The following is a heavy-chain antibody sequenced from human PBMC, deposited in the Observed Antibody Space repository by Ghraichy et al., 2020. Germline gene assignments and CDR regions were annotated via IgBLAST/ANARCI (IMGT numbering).Heavy chain of an antibody. CDR1: GYTFTGYY. V-gene: IGHV1-2*04. CDR3: ARDVPPYSYGRGAYYGMDV. CDR2: INPNSGGT. Sequence: ASVKVSCKASGYTFTGYYMHWVRQAPGQGLEWMGWINPNSGGTNYAQKFQGWVTMTRDTSISTAYMELSRLRSDDTAVYYCARDVPPYSYGRGAYYGMDVWGQGTTVTVSS. J-gene: IGHJ6*02. D-gene: IGHD5-18*01.